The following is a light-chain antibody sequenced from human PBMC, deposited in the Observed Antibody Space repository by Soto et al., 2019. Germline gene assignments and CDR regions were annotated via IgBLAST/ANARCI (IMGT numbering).Light chain of an antibody. Sequence: QSVLTQPPSASGTPGQRITISCSGSSSNIGSNTVHWYQQLPGTAPKLLIYSTDQRPSGVPDRFSGSKSGTSASLAISGLQSEDEADYYCAAWHDSLNGRYVFGTGTKVTVL. CDR2: STD. CDR3: AAWHDSLNGRYV. CDR1: SSNIGSNT. V-gene: IGLV1-44*01. J-gene: IGLJ1*01.